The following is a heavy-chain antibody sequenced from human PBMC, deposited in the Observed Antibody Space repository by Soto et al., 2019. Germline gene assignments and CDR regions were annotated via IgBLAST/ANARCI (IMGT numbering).Heavy chain of an antibody. D-gene: IGHD3-3*01. CDR3: ARDSTPGWSGYLSDNWFDP. CDR2: INSDGSST. J-gene: IGHJ5*02. V-gene: IGHV3-74*01. Sequence: GGSLRLSCAASGFPLSSYWMHWVRQAPGKGLVWVSRINSDGSSTSYADSVKGRFTISRDNAKNTLYLQMNSLRAEDTAVYYCARDSTPGWSGYLSDNWFDPWGQGTLVTVSS. CDR1: GFPLSSYW.